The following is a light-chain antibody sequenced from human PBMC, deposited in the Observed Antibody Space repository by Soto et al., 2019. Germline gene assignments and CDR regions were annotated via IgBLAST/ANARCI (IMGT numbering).Light chain of an antibody. Sequence: EVVMTQSPATLSVSPGERATLSCRASQSVGSNLAWYQQKPGQAPRLLIYSASTRATGIPAKFSGSGSGTEFTLTISSLQSEDFATYYCQQYYSYPITFGQGTRLEIK. CDR1: QSVGSN. V-gene: IGKV3-15*01. CDR2: SAS. CDR3: QQYYSYPIT. J-gene: IGKJ5*01.